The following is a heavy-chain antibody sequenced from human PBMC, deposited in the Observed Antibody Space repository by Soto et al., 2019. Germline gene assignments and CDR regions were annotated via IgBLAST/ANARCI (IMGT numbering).Heavy chain of an antibody. CDR2: IYYSGST. V-gene: IGHV4-59*01. Sequence: PSETLSLTCTVSGGSISNYYWSWIRQPPGKGLEWIGYIYYSGSTNYNPSLKGRVTMSVDTSKNQFSLKLTSVNTADTAIYYCTRGGDPYKTGHWGQGTLVTVSS. CDR1: GGSISNYY. D-gene: IGHD2-21*01. J-gene: IGHJ4*02. CDR3: TRGGDPYKTGH.